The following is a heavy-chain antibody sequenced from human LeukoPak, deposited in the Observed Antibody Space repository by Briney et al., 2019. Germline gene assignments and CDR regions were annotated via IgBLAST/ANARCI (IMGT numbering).Heavy chain of an antibody. V-gene: IGHV3-21*01. D-gene: IGHD1-26*01. J-gene: IGHJ4*02. CDR2: ISSSSSYI. CDR1: GFTFSSYS. CDR3: VRDLGGRSGH. Sequence: PGGSLRLSCAASGFTFSSYSMNWVRQAPGKGLEWVSSISSSSSYIYYADSVKGRSTIFRDNAKNTLYLQMNSLRAEDTAVYYCVRDLGGRSGHWGQGTLVTVSS.